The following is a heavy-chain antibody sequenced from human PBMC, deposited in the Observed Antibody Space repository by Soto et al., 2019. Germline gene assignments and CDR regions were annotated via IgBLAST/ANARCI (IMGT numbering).Heavy chain of an antibody. D-gene: IGHD3-22*01. CDR2: ISDRGANT. V-gene: IGHV3-23*01. CDR1: GFTFTSFA. CDR3: AKDHGYDSSGYSGSGAFDI. Sequence: PGGSLRLSCAASGFTFTSFAMNWVRQAPGKGLEWVSTISDRGANTYYADSVKGRFTISRDNSKNTLYLQMNSLRAEDTAVYYCAKDHGYDSSGYSGSGAFDIWGQGTMVTVSS. J-gene: IGHJ3*02.